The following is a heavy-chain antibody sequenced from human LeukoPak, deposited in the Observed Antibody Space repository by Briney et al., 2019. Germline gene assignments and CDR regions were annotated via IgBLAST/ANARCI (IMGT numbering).Heavy chain of an antibody. J-gene: IGHJ4*02. CDR1: GFTVSSNY. V-gene: IGHV3-53*01. D-gene: IGHD6-13*01. Sequence: GGSLRLSCAASGFTVSSNYMIWVRQAPGKGLEWVSVIYSGGSSYYADAVKGRVTISRDNSKNTLYLQMNSLRAEDTAMYYCAKVAESWSLAHWGQGTLVTVSS. CDR3: AKVAESWSLAH. CDR2: IYSGGSS.